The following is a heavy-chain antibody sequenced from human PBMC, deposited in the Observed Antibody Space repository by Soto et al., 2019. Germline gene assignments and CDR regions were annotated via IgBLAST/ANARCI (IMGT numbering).Heavy chain of an antibody. CDR3: ADHRSRNLRDAYSL. CDR2: ISSSGTTI. CDR1: GYTLSDYY. V-gene: IGHV3-11*01. D-gene: IGHD1-26*01. Sequence: QVQLVESGGGLVKPGGSLRLFCAASGYTLSDYYMSWIRQAPGKGLEWVSYISSSGTTIYYADSVKGRFIISRDNAKNSLYLQMNSLRAEDTAVYYCADHRSRNLRDAYSLWGQGTLVTVSS. J-gene: IGHJ4*02.